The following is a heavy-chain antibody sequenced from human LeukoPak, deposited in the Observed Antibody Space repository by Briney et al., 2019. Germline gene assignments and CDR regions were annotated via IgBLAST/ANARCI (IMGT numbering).Heavy chain of an antibody. Sequence: GGSLRLSCVASGFTFGKYWMSWVRQAPGKGLEWVANIKQDGSEKYYVDSVKGRFTISRDNAKNSLYLQMNSLRAEDTAVYYCARDYVWGSYRYFDYWGQGTLVTVSS. CDR2: IKQDGSEK. D-gene: IGHD3-16*02. J-gene: IGHJ4*02. CDR1: GFTFGKYW. V-gene: IGHV3-7*03. CDR3: ARDYVWGSYRYFDY.